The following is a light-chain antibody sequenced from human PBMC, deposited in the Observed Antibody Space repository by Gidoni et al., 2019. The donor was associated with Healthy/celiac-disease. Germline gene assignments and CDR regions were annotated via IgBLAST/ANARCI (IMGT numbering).Light chain of an antibody. CDR1: QSISSY. V-gene: IGKV1-39*01. CDR2: AAS. J-gene: IGKJ4*01. CDR3: QQSYSTPSG. Sequence: DIQMTQSPSSLSASVGDRVTITCRASQSISSYLNWYQQKPGKAPKLLIYAASSLQSGVPSRFSGSGSGTDFPLTISSLQPEDFATYYCQQSYSTPSGFGGGTKVEIK.